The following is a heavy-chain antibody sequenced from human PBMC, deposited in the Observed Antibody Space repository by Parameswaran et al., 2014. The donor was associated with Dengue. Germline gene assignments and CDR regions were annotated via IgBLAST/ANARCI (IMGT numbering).Heavy chain of an antibody. CDR2: IYWDDDK. Sequence: WIRQPPGKALEWLALIYWDDDKRYSPSLKSRLTITKDTSKNQVVLTMTNMDPVDTATYYCAHSEYSSSWSNDAFDIWGQGTMVTVSS. V-gene: IGHV2-5*02. CDR3: AHSEYSSSWSNDAFDI. D-gene: IGHD6-13*01. J-gene: IGHJ3*02.